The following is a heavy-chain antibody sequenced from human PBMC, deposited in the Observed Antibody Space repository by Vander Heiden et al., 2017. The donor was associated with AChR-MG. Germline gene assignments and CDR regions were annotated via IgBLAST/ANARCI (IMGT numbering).Heavy chain of an antibody. Sequence: QVQLVPSGAEVKKPGASVKVSCKASGYTFTGYYMHWGRQAPGQGLEWMGRINPNSGGTNDAQKFQGRVTMTRDTSISTAYMELSRLRSDDTAVYYCARENIVAVPAAMMAYYYYMDVWGKGTTVTVSS. V-gene: IGHV1-2*06. J-gene: IGHJ6*03. CDR2: INPNSGGT. D-gene: IGHD2-2*01. CDR3: ARENIVAVPAAMMAYYYYMDV. CDR1: GYTFTGYY.